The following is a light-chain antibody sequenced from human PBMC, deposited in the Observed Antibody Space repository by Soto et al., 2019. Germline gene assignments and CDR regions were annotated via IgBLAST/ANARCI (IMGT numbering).Light chain of an antibody. CDR2: DVS. Sequence: EIVLTQSPDSLSLSPGEGATRSWRASQSVGTALAWYQQKPGQAPSLLISDVSNRDTGIPARFSGSGSRTDFTLTISSLEPEDFAVYYCHQHSNWPLTFGGGTKVDIK. V-gene: IGKV3-11*01. CDR1: QSVGTA. J-gene: IGKJ4*01. CDR3: HQHSNWPLT.